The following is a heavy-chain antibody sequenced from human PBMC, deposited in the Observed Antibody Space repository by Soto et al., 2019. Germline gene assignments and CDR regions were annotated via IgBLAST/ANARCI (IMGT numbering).Heavy chain of an antibody. CDR3: AMSRLYYYDSSGYYGGYFDY. V-gene: IGHV4-39*01. Sequence: PSGTLSLTCTVSGGSISSSSYYWGWIRQPPGKGLEWIGSIYYSGSTYYNPSLKSRVTISVDTSKNQFSLKLSSVTAADTAVYYCAMSRLYYYDSSGYYGGYFDYWGQGTLVTVSS. CDR1: GGSISSSSYY. J-gene: IGHJ4*02. D-gene: IGHD3-22*01. CDR2: IYYSGST.